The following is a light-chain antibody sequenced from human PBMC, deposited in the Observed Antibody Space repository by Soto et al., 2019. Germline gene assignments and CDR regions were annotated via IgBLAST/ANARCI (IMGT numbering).Light chain of an antibody. CDR1: QSVLYSSNNKNY. J-gene: IGKJ2*01. CDR3: QQYHSTPFT. Sequence: DIVMTQSPDSLAVSLGERATVNCKSSQSVLYSSNNKNYLGRYQQKPGQPPKLLIYWASTRESGVPDRFSGSGSETDFTLTISSLQAVDVAVYYCQQYHSTPFTFGQGTKLEIK. CDR2: WAS. V-gene: IGKV4-1*01.